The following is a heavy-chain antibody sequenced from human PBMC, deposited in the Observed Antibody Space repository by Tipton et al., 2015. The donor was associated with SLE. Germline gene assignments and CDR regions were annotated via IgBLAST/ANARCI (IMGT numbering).Heavy chain of an antibody. CDR3: ASFGRGFIHYYYYYYMDV. Sequence: TLSLTCTVSGGSISSSSYYWGWIRQPPGKGLEWIGSIYYSGSTYYNPSLKSRVTISVDTSKNQFSLKLSSVTAADTAVYYCASFGRGFIHYYYYYYMDVWGKGTTVTVSS. CDR2: IYYSGST. D-gene: IGHD3-10*01. J-gene: IGHJ6*03. V-gene: IGHV4-39*07. CDR1: GGSISSSSYY.